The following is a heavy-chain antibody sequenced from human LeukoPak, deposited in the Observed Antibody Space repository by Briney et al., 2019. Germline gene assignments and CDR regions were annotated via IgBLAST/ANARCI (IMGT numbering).Heavy chain of an antibody. CDR3: ARVSCYYMDV. CDR1: GGSISSHY. CDR2: IYYSGST. Sequence: PSETLSLTCTVSGGSISSHYWSWIRQPPGKGLEWIGYIYYSGSTNYNPSLKSRVTISVDTSKNQFSLKLSSVTAADTAVYYCARVSCYYMDVWGKGTTVTVSS. V-gene: IGHV4-59*11. J-gene: IGHJ6*03.